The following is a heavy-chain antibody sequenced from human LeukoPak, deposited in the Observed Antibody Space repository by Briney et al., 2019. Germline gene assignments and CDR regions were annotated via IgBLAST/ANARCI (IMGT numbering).Heavy chain of an antibody. J-gene: IGHJ3*02. CDR2: INHSGST. Sequence: SETLSLTCTVSGGSISSSSYYWGWIRQPPGKGLEWIGEINHSGSTNYNPSLKSRVTISVDTSKNQFSLKLSSVTAADTAVYYRARGPRTDYYDSSGYPLGAFDIWGQGTMVTVSS. CDR3: ARGPRTDYYDSSGYPLGAFDI. V-gene: IGHV4-39*07. CDR1: GGSISSSSYY. D-gene: IGHD3-22*01.